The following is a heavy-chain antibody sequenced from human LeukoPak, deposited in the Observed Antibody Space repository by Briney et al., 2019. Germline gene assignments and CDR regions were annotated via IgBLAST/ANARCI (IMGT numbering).Heavy chain of an antibody. CDR3: ARGVKRGLDYQKSY. J-gene: IGHJ4*02. Sequence: GGSLRLSCAASGFTFNNYWMHWVRQAPGKGLVWVSRIKSDGQITTYADSVKGRFTTSRDNSKNTLYLQMNSLRAEDTAVYYCARGVKRGLDYQKSYWGQGTLVTVSS. CDR1: GFTFNNYW. CDR2: IKSDGQIT. V-gene: IGHV3-74*01. D-gene: IGHD2-2*01.